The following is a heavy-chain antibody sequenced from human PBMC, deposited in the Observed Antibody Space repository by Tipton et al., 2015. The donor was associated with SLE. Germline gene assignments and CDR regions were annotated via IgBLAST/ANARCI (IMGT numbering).Heavy chain of an antibody. Sequence: SLRLSCAASGFTFSSYSMNWVRQAPGKGLEWVSSISSSSSYIYYADSVKGRFTISRDNSKNTLYLQMNSLRAEDTAVYYCAKDRGGYGDYEGQGYWGQGTLVTVSS. CDR3: AKDRGGYGDYEGQGY. J-gene: IGHJ4*02. CDR1: GFTFSSYS. CDR2: ISSSSSYI. D-gene: IGHD4-17*01. V-gene: IGHV3-21*01.